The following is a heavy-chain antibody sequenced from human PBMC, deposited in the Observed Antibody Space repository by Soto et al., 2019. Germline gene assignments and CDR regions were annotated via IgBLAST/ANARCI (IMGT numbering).Heavy chain of an antibody. CDR3: AAAVTMIYNKGNYAFDV. D-gene: IGHD3-22*01. J-gene: IGHJ3*01. CDR2: ILVASGGT. Sequence: AASVKVSCKASGFTFGNSAVHWVRQALGQRLEWMGWILVASGGTNYAENFEERVTIARDMSKSTAYMELSSLRSEDTAVYFCAAAVTMIYNKGNYAFDVWGQGTWFNVSS. V-gene: IGHV1-58*01. CDR1: GFTFGNSA.